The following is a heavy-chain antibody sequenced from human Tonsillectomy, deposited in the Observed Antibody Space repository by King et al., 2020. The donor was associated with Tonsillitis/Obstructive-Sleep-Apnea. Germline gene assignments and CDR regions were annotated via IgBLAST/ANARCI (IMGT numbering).Heavy chain of an antibody. Sequence: LQLQESGPGLVKPSETLSPTCTVPGDSVSSSSYYWGWIRQPPGKGLGWIATIYYSGITYYNPPLQSRVTMYVDPSKNQFSLRLTSVTAADTAVYYCVRHHEDDNGQYYYYRDVWGKGTAVTVS. V-gene: IGHV4-39*01. CDR2: IYYSGIT. CDR1: GDSVSSSSYY. J-gene: IGHJ6*03. CDR3: VRHHEDDNGQYYYYRDV. D-gene: IGHD3-9*01.